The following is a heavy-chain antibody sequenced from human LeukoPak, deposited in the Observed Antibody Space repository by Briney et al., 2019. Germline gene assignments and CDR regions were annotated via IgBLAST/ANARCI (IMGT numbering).Heavy chain of an antibody. Sequence: SGGSLRLSCAASGFTFSSYAMSWVRQAPGKGLEWVSAISGSAYSTYYADSVKGRFTISRDNSKNTLYLQMNSLRAEDTAVYYCAKYIWTEMATIYYYMDVWGKGTTVTVSS. CDR1: GFTFSSYA. CDR3: AKYIWTEMATIYYYMDV. V-gene: IGHV3-23*01. CDR2: ISGSAYST. D-gene: IGHD5-24*01. J-gene: IGHJ6*03.